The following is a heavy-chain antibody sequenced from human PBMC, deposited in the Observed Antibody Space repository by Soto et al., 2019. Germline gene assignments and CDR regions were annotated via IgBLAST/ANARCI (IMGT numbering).Heavy chain of an antibody. CDR3: ARDLGGSGSYYY. Sequence: QVQLQQWGAGLLKPSETLSLTCAVYGGSFSGYYWSWIRQPPGKGLEWIGEINHSGSTNYNPSLKSRVTISVDTSKNQFSLKLSSVTAADTSVYYCARDLGGSGSYYYWGQGTLVTVSS. CDR2: INHSGST. D-gene: IGHD3-10*01. V-gene: IGHV4-34*01. CDR1: GGSFSGYY. J-gene: IGHJ4*02.